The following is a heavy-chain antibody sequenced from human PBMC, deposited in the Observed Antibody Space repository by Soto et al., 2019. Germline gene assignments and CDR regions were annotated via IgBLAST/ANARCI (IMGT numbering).Heavy chain of an antibody. CDR2: ISGSGA. D-gene: IGHD6-19*01. V-gene: IGHV3-23*01. Sequence: EVQLLESGGGLVQRGGSLRLSCAASGFTFSNYPMSWVRQAPGKGLEWVSVISGSGAFYADSVKGRFTISRDHSKNTLYLQMNSLRGDDTAVYYCAKDSWGGTVSGWSHDSWGHGTLVTVSS. J-gene: IGHJ5*01. CDR3: AKDSWGGTVSGWSHDS. CDR1: GFTFSNYP.